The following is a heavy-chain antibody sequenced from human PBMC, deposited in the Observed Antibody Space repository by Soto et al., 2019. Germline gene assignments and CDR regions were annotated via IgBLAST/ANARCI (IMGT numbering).Heavy chain of an antibody. Sequence: QVQLVESGGGVVQPGRSLRLSCAASGFTFSSYGMHWVRQAPGKGLEWVAVISYDGSNKYYADSVKGRFTISRDNSKNTLYLQMNSLRAEDTAVYYCTYRGAFDYWGQGTLVTVSS. D-gene: IGHD3-10*01. J-gene: IGHJ4*02. V-gene: IGHV3-30*03. CDR1: GFTFSSYG. CDR3: TYRGAFDY. CDR2: ISYDGSNK.